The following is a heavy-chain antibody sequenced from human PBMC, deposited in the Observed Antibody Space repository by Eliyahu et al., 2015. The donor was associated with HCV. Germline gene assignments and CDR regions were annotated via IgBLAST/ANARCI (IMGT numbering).Heavy chain of an antibody. D-gene: IGHD2-15*01. CDR3: TTPYCSGGSCTWDV. CDR2: IRSKANSYAT. V-gene: IGHV3-73*02. J-gene: IGHJ6*02. CDR1: GFTFSGSA. Sequence: EVQLVESGGGLVQPGGSLKLSCAASGFTFSGSAMHWVRQASGKGLEWVGRIRSKANSYATAYAASVKGRFTISRDDSKNTAYLQMNSLKTEDTAVYYCTTPYCSGGSCTWDVWGQGTTVTVSS.